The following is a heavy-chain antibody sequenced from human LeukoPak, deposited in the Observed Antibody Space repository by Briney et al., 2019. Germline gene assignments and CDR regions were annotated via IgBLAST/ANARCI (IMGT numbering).Heavy chain of an antibody. V-gene: IGHV1-18*01. J-gene: IGHJ4*02. Sequence: ASVKVSCKTSGYTFSGYGISWVRQAPGQGLEWMGWITGNNGNTNYAPSLQGRVTMNTDTSTNTVYMEVTSLKSDDTAVYYCARDQRNSGSYRFEYWGQGTLVTVSS. D-gene: IGHD1-26*01. CDR2: ITGNNGNT. CDR1: GYTFSGYG. CDR3: ARDQRNSGSYRFEY.